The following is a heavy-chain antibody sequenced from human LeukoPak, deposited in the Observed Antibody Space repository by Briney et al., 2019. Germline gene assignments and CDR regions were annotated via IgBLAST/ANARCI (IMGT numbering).Heavy chain of an antibody. CDR1: GYTFTSYA. CDR3: ARPSSSWPGDAFDI. D-gene: IGHD6-13*01. Sequence: ASVKVSCKASGYTFTSYAMNWVRQAPGQGLEWMGWINTNTGDPTYAQGFTGRFVFSLDTSVSTSYLQISSLKAEDTAVFYCARPSSSWPGDAFDIWGQGTMVTVSS. J-gene: IGHJ3*02. V-gene: IGHV7-4-1*02. CDR2: INTNTGDP.